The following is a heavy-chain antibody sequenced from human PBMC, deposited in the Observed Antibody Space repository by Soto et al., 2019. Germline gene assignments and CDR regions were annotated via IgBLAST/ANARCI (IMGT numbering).Heavy chain of an antibody. CDR3: ERGDYDIVTGPMDY. V-gene: IGHV1-46*01. CDR1: GYTFTSYY. D-gene: IGHD3-9*01. Sequence: ASVKVSCTASGYTFTSYYMHWVRHAPGQGLEWMGIINPSGGSTSYAQKFQGRVTMTRDTSTSTVYMELSSLRAEDTAVYYCERGDYDIVTGPMDYWGQGTLVTVSS. J-gene: IGHJ4*02. CDR2: INPSGGST.